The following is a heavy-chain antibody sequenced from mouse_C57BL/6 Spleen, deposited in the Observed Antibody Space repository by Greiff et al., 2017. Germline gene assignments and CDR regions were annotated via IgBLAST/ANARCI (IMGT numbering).Heavy chain of an antibody. D-gene: IGHD2-4*01. Sequence: VQLQQSGTVLARPGASVKMSCKTSGYTFTSYWMHWVKQRSGQGLVWIGATYPGNSDTSYNQKFKGKAKLTAVTSASTAYMELSSLTNEDAAVYYCTRRDDYDGFAYWGQGTLVTVSA. V-gene: IGHV1-5*01. CDR3: TRRDDYDGFAY. CDR1: GYTFTSYW. CDR2: TYPGNSDT. J-gene: IGHJ3*01.